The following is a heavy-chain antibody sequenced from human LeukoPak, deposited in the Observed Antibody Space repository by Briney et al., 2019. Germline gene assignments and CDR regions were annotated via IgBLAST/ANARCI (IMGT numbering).Heavy chain of an antibody. J-gene: IGHJ4*02. CDR1: GYTFTGYY. Sequence: GASVKVSCKASGYTFTGYYMHWVRQAPGQGLEWMGWINPNSGGTNYAQKFQGRVTMTRDTSISTAYMELSRLRSDDTAVYYCARVSYTGIWFGTSDLTFDYWGQGTLVTVSS. CDR2: INPNSGGT. V-gene: IGHV1-2*02. D-gene: IGHD3-10*01. CDR3: ARVSYTGIWFGTSDLTFDY.